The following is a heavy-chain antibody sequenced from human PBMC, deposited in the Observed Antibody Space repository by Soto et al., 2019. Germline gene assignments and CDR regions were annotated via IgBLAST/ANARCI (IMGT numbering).Heavy chain of an antibody. CDR3: ARVRGTGTPYYYYYYGMDV. D-gene: IGHD1-1*01. Sequence: SETLSLTCTVSGGSVSSGSYYWSWIRQPPGKGLEWIGYIYYSGSTNYNPSLKSRVTISVDTSKNQFSLKLSSVTAADTAVYYCARVRGTGTPYYYYYYGMDVWGQGTTVTV. CDR2: IYYSGST. CDR1: GGSVSSGSYY. V-gene: IGHV4-61*01. J-gene: IGHJ6*02.